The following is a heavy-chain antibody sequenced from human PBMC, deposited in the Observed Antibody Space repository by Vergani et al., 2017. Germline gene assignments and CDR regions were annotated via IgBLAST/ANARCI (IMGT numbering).Heavy chain of an antibody. V-gene: IGHV4-30-2*01. Sequence: QLQLQESGSGLVQPSQTLSLTCAVSGGSISSGGYSWSWIRQPPGKGLEWIGYIYHSGSTYYNPSLKSRVTISVDRSKNQFSLKLSSVTAADTAVYYCARGILYYDILTGYYNWGQGTLVTVSS. D-gene: IGHD3-9*01. J-gene: IGHJ4*02. CDR1: GGSISSGGYS. CDR2: IYHSGST. CDR3: ARGILYYDILTGYYN.